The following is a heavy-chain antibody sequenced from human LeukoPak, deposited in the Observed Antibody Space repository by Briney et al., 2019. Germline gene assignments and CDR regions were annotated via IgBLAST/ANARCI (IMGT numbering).Heavy chain of an antibody. V-gene: IGHV3-23*01. J-gene: IGHJ4*02. CDR3: AKIAAPYYFDY. D-gene: IGHD6-6*01. Sequence: GGSLRLSCAASGFTFSAYAINWVRQAPGKGLEWVSGISDGGGSTYYADSVKGRFTISRDNSKNTLYLQMNSLRAEDTAVYYCAKIAAPYYFDYWGQGTLVTVSS. CDR1: GFTFSAYA. CDR2: ISDGGGST.